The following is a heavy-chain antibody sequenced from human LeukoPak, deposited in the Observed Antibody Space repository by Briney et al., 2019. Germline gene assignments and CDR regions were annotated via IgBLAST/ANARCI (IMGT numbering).Heavy chain of an antibody. CDR2: IYSDGST. CDR3: ARERIYFGSGVDLTDARLFYYYGMDV. Sequence: GGSLRLSCAASGFTVSSNYVSWVRQAPGKGLEWVSVIYSDGSTYYSDSVKGRFTISRDNSKNTLYLQMNSLRAEDTAVYYCARERIYFGSGVDLTDARLFYYYGMDVWGQGTTVTVSS. CDR1: GFTVSSNY. J-gene: IGHJ6*02. V-gene: IGHV3-53*01. D-gene: IGHD3-10*01.